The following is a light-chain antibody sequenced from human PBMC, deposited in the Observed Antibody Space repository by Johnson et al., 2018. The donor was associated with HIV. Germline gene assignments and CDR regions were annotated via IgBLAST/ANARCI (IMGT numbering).Light chain of an antibody. CDR1: TSNIGNNY. Sequence: TQPPSVSAAPGQKVTISCSGSTSNIGNNYVSWYQQLPGTAPKLLIYENNKRPSGIPDRFSGSKSGTSATLAITGLQTGDEADYYCGTWDTSLGAQYVFGSGTKVTVL. CDR2: ENN. CDR3: GTWDTSLGAQYV. V-gene: IGLV1-51*02. J-gene: IGLJ1*01.